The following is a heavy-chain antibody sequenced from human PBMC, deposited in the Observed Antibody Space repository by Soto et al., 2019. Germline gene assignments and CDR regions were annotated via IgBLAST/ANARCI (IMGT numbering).Heavy chain of an antibody. J-gene: IGHJ6*02. V-gene: IGHV5-10-1*01. D-gene: IGHD6-6*01. Sequence: RGESLKISCKGSGYSFTSYWISWVRQMPGKGLEWMGRIDPSDSYTNYSPSFQGHVTISADKSISTAYLQWSSLKASDTAMYYCASQPSSSSPYYYYGMDVWGQGTTVTVSS. CDR2: IDPSDSYT. CDR3: ASQPSSSSPYYYYGMDV. CDR1: GYSFTSYW.